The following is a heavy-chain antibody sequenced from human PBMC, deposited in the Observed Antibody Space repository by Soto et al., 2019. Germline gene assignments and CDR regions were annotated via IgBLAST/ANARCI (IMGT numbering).Heavy chain of an antibody. V-gene: IGHV3-23*01. CDR2: ISGSGGST. CDR1: GFTFSSYA. D-gene: IGHD3-22*01. Sequence: PGGSLRLSCAASGFTFSSYAMSWVRQAPGKGLEWVSAISGSGGSTYYADSVKGRFTISRDNSKNTLYLQMNSLRAEDTAVYYCATSNLYDSSGYYPNYYYGMDVWGQGTTVTVSS. CDR3: ATSNLYDSSGYYPNYYYGMDV. J-gene: IGHJ6*02.